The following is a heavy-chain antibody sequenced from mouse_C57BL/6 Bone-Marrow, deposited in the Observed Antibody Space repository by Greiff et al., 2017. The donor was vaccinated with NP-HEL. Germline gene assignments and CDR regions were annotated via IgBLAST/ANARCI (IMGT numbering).Heavy chain of an antibody. CDR2: IDPSDSYT. J-gene: IGHJ3*01. Sequence: QVQLQQPGAELVKPGASVKLSCKASGYTFTSYWMQWVKQRPGQGLEWIGEIDPSDSYTNYNQKFKGKATLTVDTSSSTAYMQLSSLTSEDSAVDYCAKGLRAWFAYWGQGTLVTVSA. CDR3: AKGLRAWFAY. CDR1: GYTFTSYW. V-gene: IGHV1-50*01. D-gene: IGHD1-1*01.